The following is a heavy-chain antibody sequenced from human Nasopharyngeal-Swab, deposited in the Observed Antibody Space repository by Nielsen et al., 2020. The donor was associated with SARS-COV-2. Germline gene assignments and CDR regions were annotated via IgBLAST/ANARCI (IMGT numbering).Heavy chain of an antibody. D-gene: IGHD3-10*01. CDR2: INHSGST. CDR3: ARGPALVIRKTLSSGFDI. Sequence: SETLSLTCAVFGGSFSGSDWSWIRQPPGRGLEWIGEINHSGSTMYIPSLKSRVTISVDTSKNQFSLNLTSVTAADTAMYYCARGPALVIRKTLSSGFDIWGQGTMVTVSS. CDR1: GGSFSGSD. J-gene: IGHJ3*02. V-gene: IGHV4-34*01.